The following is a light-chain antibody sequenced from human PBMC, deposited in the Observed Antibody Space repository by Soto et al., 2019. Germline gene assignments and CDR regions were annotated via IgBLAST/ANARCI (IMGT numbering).Light chain of an antibody. V-gene: IGLV2-14*01. Sequence: QAARTQPASVSGSPGQSITISSTGNSSDVGGYNYVSWYQQHPGKAPKLMIYDVNNRPSGVSNRFPGSTSAKTTSLTISALQAEDEADYYCTSYTSSSTLEVFGTGTKVTVL. CDR2: DVN. J-gene: IGLJ1*01. CDR1: SSDVGGYNY. CDR3: TSYTSSSTLEV.